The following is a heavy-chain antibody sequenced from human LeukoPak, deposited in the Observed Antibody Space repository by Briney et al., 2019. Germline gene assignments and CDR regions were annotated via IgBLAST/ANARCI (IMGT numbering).Heavy chain of an antibody. V-gene: IGHV3-53*05. CDR2: IYSGGST. CDR3: AREASTPADAFDI. J-gene: IGHJ3*02. Sequence: GGSLRLSCAASGFTVSSSYMNWVRQAPGKGLEWVSVIYSGGSTYYADSVKGRFTISRDNSRNTLYLQMNSLRAEDTAVYYCAREASTPADAFDIWGQGTMVTVSS. CDR1: GFTVSSSY.